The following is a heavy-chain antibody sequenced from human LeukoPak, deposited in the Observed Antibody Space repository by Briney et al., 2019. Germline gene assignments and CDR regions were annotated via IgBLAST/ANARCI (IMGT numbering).Heavy chain of an antibody. J-gene: IGHJ4*02. D-gene: IGHD2-15*01. CDR2: IYSGGST. V-gene: IGHV3-53*01. CDR3: AKEGRYCSGGSCQYYFDY. CDR1: GFTVSSNF. Sequence: GGSLRLSCAASGFTVSSNFLSWVRQPPGKGLEWVSDIYSGGSTYYADSVKGRFTISRDNSKNTLYLQMNSLRAEDTAVYYCAKEGRYCSGGSCQYYFDYWGQGTLVTVSS.